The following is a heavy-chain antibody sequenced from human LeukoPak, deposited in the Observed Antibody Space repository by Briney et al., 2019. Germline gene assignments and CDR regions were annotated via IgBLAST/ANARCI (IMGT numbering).Heavy chain of an antibody. V-gene: IGHV3-9*01. Sequence: PGGSLRLSCAASGFTFSNYWMRWVRQAPGKGLEWVSGISWNSGSIGYADSVKGRFTISRDNAKNSLYLQMNSLRAEDTALYYCAKDGLRWDVVGARPGAFDIWGQGTMVTVSS. D-gene: IGHD1-26*01. CDR2: ISWNSGSI. CDR1: GFTFSNYW. J-gene: IGHJ3*02. CDR3: AKDGLRWDVVGARPGAFDI.